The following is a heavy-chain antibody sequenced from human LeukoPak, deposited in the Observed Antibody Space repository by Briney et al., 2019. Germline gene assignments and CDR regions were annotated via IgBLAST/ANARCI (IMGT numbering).Heavy chain of an antibody. CDR1: GYIFSSYS. V-gene: IGHV7-4-1*02. CDR2: INTITGNP. J-gene: IGHJ4*02. CDR3: ARVRGYGDYEYYFDF. D-gene: IGHD4-17*01. Sequence: ASVKVSCKASGYIFSSYSLNWVRQAPGQGLEWMGWINTITGNPTYAQGFTGRFVFSLDTSVGTAYLQISTLKAEDTAVYYCARVRGYGDYEYYFDFWGQGTLVTVSS.